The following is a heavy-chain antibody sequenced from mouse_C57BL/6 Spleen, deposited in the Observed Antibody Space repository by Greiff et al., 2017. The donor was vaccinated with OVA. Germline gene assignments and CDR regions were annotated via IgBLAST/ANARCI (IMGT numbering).Heavy chain of an antibody. CDR1: GYTFTSYW. Sequence: VQLQQPGAELVKPGASVKLSCKASGYTFTSYWMQWVKQRPGQGLEWIGEIDPSDSYTNYNQKFKGKATLTVDTSSSTAYMQLSSLTSEDSAVYYCARAGSSYGYFDYWGQGTTLTVSS. CDR2: IDPSDSYT. CDR3: ARAGSSYGYFDY. J-gene: IGHJ2*01. V-gene: IGHV1-50*01. D-gene: IGHD1-1*01.